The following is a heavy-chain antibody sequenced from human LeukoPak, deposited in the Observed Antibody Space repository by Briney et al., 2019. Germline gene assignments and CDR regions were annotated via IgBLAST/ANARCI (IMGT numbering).Heavy chain of an antibody. Sequence: PGGSLRLSCAASGFTFSSYGMSWVRQAPGKGLEWVAFIRYDGSNKYYADSVKGRFTISRDNSKNTLYLQMNSLRAEDTAVYYCAKDRVAVAAEDSDFDYWGQGTLVTVSS. J-gene: IGHJ4*02. V-gene: IGHV3-30*02. CDR3: AKDRVAVAAEDSDFDY. CDR2: IRYDGSNK. CDR1: GFTFSSYG. D-gene: IGHD6-19*01.